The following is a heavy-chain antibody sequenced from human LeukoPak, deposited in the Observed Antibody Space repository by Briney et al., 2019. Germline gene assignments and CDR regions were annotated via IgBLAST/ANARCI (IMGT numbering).Heavy chain of an antibody. CDR1: GFTFSSYA. J-gene: IGHJ4*02. V-gene: IGHV3-30*04. D-gene: IGHD2-15*01. Sequence: GGSLRLSCAASGFTFSSYAMHWVRQAPGKGLEWVAVISYDGSNKYYADSVKGRLTISRDNSKNTLYLQMNSLRAEDTAVYYCARPYCSGGSCYSSLRNYFDYWGQGTLVTVSS. CDR3: ARPYCSGGSCYSSLRNYFDY. CDR2: ISYDGSNK.